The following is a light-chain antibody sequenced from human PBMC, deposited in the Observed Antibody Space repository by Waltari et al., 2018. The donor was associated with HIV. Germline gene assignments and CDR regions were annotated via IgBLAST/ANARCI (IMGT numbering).Light chain of an antibody. CDR3: CSYAGSSTHV. CDR1: SSDVGNYNV. J-gene: IGLJ1*01. Sequence: ASVSGSPGQSITISCTGTSSDVGNYNVVSWYQQHPGKAPKLMIYEVSKRPSGVSNRFSGSKSGNTASLTISGLQAEDEADYYCCSYAGSSTHVFGTGTKVTVL. CDR2: EVS. V-gene: IGLV2-23*02.